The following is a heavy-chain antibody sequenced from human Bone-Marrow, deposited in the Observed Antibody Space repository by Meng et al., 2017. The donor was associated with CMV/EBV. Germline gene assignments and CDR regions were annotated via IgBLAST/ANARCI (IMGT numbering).Heavy chain of an antibody. CDR2: IKQDGSEK. Sequence: GESLKISCVGSGYAFSRFWMSWVRQAPGKGLEWVANIKQDGSEKHYVDSVRGRFTISRDNSKNTLYLQMNSLRAEDTAVYYCARNDIVVVPAANYYGMDVWGQGTTVTVSS. V-gene: IGHV3-7*01. D-gene: IGHD2-2*01. J-gene: IGHJ6*02. CDR3: ARNDIVVVPAANYYGMDV. CDR1: GYAFSRFW.